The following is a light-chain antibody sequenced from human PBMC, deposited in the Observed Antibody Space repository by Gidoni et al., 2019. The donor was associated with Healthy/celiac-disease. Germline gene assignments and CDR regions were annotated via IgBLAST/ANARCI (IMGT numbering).Light chain of an antibody. CDR3: QQYDNLPPYT. CDR1: QDISNY. V-gene: IGKV1-33*01. Sequence: DLQITQSPSSLSASVGDRVPITCQASQDISNYLNWYQQKPGKAPKLLIYDASNLETGVPSRFSGSGSGTDFTITISSLQPEDIATYYCQQYDNLPPYTFGQGTKLEIK. CDR2: DAS. J-gene: IGKJ2*01.